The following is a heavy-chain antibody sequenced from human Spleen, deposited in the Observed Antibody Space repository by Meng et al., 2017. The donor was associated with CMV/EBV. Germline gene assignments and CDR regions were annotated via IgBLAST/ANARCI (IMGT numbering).Heavy chain of an antibody. Sequence: KVSCKASGYRFTGYNRHGVRQAPGQGLEWMGRINPDSGDTNYAPKFQGRVAMTRDTSISTAYMELTRLTSDDTAIYYCGRGQQTFDPWGQGTLVTVSS. CDR1: GYRFTGYN. CDR2: INPDSGDT. D-gene: IGHD1-1*01. V-gene: IGHV1-2*06. J-gene: IGHJ5*02. CDR3: GRGQQTFDP.